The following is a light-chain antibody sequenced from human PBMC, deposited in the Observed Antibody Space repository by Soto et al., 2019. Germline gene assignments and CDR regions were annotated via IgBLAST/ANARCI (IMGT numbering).Light chain of an antibody. CDR2: DAS. V-gene: IGKV1-5*01. Sequence: DIHMTQSPSTLSASVGDRVTITCLASQSISSWLAWYQQKPGKAPKLLIYDASSLESGVPSRFSGSGSGTEFTLTISSLQPDDFATYYCQQYNSYSPTWTFGQGTKVDIK. CDR1: QSISSW. CDR3: QQYNSYSPTWT. J-gene: IGKJ1*01.